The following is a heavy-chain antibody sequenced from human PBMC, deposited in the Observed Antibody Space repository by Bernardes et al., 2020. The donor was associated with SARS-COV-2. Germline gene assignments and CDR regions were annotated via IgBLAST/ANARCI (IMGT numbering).Heavy chain of an antibody. CDR3: ATVVGYSYGGGWFDP. Sequence: ASVKVSCKASGYTFTSYGISWVRQAPGQGLEWMGWISVDNGNTNYAQKLQGRVTMTTDTSTNTAYMELRSLRSDDTAVYYCATVVGYSYGGGWFDPWGQGTLVTVSS. V-gene: IGHV1-18*01. D-gene: IGHD5-18*01. J-gene: IGHJ5*02. CDR2: ISVDNGNT. CDR1: GYTFTSYG.